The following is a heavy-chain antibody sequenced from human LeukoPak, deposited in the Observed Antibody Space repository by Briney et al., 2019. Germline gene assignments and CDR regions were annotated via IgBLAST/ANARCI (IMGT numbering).Heavy chain of an antibody. Sequence: GASVKVSCKASGGTFSSYANSWVRQAPGQGLEWMGGIIPIFGTANYAQKFQGRVTITADESTSTAYMELSSLRSEDTAVYYCVRDYGSGSYGAFDIWGQGTMVTVSS. CDR3: VRDYGSGSYGAFDI. CDR2: IIPIFGTA. CDR1: GGTFSSYA. V-gene: IGHV1-69*13. J-gene: IGHJ3*02. D-gene: IGHD3-10*01.